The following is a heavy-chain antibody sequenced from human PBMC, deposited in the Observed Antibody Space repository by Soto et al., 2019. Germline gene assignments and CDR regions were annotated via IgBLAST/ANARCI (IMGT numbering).Heavy chain of an antibody. V-gene: IGHV3-21*06. Sequence: SGGTLRLSCAASGFTFTRFSMNWVRQAPGKGLEWVSSISSTTNYIYYGDSMKGRFTISRDNAKNSLYLEMNSLRAEDTAVYYCARESEDLTSNFDYWGQGTLVTVSS. CDR2: ISSTTNYI. CDR1: GFTFTRFS. CDR3: ARESEDLTSNFDY. J-gene: IGHJ4*02.